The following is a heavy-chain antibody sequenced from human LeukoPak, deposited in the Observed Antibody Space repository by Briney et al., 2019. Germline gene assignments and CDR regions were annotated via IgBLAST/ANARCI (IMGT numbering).Heavy chain of an antibody. Sequence: PGGSLRLSCAASGFTFSSYAMSWVRQAPGKGLEWVSAISGSGGSTYYADSVKGRLTISRDNSKNTLYLQMNSLRAEDTAVYYCAKSLPRYYYYGMDVWGQGTTVTVSS. V-gene: IGHV3-23*01. CDR1: GFTFSSYA. J-gene: IGHJ6*02. CDR3: AKSLPRYYYYGMDV. CDR2: ISGSGGST.